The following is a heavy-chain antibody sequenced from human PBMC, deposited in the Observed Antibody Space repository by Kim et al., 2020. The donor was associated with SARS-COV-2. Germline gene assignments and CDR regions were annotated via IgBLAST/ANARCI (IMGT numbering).Heavy chain of an antibody. D-gene: IGHD3-10*01. CDR3: ARDFITMVRGVWMGAFDI. CDR1: GGSISSYY. CDR2: IYTSGST. J-gene: IGHJ3*02. Sequence: SETLSLTCTVSGGSISSYYWSWIRQPAGKGLEWIGRIYTSGSTNYNPSLKSRVTMSVDTSKNQFSLKLSSVTAADTAVYYCARDFITMVRGVWMGAFDIWGQGTMVTVSS. V-gene: IGHV4-4*07.